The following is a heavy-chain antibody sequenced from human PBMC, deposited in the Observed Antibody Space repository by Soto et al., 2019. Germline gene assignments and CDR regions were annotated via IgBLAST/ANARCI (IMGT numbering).Heavy chain of an antibody. Sequence: QVQLQESGPGLVKPSGTLSLTCAVSGGSISSSNWWSWVRQPPGKGLEWMGERYHSGSTNHNPSLKCRGTISLDKSKHQCSLTLSAVTAADTSVYYCARAHCSGGSCYSGQHWFDPWGQGTLVTVSS. J-gene: IGHJ5*02. D-gene: IGHD2-15*01. CDR2: RYHSGST. CDR1: GGSISSSNW. CDR3: ARAHCSGGSCYSGQHWFDP. V-gene: IGHV4-4*02.